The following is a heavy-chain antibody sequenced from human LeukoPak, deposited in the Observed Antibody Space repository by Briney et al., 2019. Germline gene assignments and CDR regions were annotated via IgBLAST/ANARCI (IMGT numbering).Heavy chain of an antibody. CDR1: GFTFSTYA. CDR2: ISYDGSNR. D-gene: IGHD3-22*01. CDR3: AREYDSSGYPFDY. Sequence: RGSLRLSCAASGFTFSTYAMHWLRQAPGEGLEGVAVISYDGSNRYYPDPVKGRFTLSRDTSKNTLYLQVNSLRADDTAVYYCAREYDSSGYPFDYWGQGTLVTVSS. V-gene: IGHV3-30-3*01. J-gene: IGHJ4*02.